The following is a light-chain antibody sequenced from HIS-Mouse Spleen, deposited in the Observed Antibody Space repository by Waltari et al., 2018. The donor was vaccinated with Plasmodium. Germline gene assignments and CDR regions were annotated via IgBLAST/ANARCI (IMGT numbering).Light chain of an antibody. Sequence: SHELTQPPSVSVSPGQPASTTCSGDALPTKYAYWYQQKPGQAPVLVIYEASKRPSGIPERFSGSSSGTMATLTISGAQVEDEADYYCYSTDSSGNHRVFGGGTKLTVL. J-gene: IGLJ3*02. CDR1: ALPTKY. CDR3: YSTDSSGNHRV. CDR2: EAS. V-gene: IGLV3-10*01.